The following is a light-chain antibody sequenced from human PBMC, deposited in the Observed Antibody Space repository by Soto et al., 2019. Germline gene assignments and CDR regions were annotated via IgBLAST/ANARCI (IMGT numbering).Light chain of an antibody. CDR1: QSISSN. Sequence: EIVMTQSPATLTVSPGERATLSCRASQSISSNLAWYQQKPGQAPRLLIYGASTRATGIPARFSGSGSGTEFTLTTSSLQSEYFAVYYCQQYNNWPWTFGQGTEVEI. CDR2: GAS. V-gene: IGKV3-15*01. CDR3: QQYNNWPWT. J-gene: IGKJ1*01.